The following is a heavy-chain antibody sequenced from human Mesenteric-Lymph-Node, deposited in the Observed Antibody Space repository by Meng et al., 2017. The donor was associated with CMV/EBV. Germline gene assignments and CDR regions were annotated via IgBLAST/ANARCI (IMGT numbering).Heavy chain of an antibody. CDR1: GFTFSSYE. CDR3: ARYGVGATLVSAFDS. V-gene: IGHV3-48*03. D-gene: IGHD1-26*01. Sequence: LSLTCEASGFTFSSYEMNWVRQAPGKGLEWVSYISSSGSGRTIYYTDSVKGRFTISRDNAKNSVYLQMNSLRPEDTAVYYCARYGVGATLVSAFDSWGQGTMVTVSS. J-gene: IGHJ3*02. CDR2: ISSSGSGRTI.